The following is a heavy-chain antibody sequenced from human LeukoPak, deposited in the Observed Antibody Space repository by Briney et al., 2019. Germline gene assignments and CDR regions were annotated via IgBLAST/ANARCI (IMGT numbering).Heavy chain of an antibody. Sequence: GGSLRLSCAASGFTFSSYDMHWVRQPTGKGLEWVSAIGTDGDTYYSGSVKGRFTISRENAKNSLFLQMSSLRAGDTAVYYCAKEGEIAAGLDYWGQGTLVIVSS. CDR3: AKEGEIAAGLDY. D-gene: IGHD6-13*01. CDR2: IGTDGDT. V-gene: IGHV3-13*01. J-gene: IGHJ4*02. CDR1: GFTFSSYD.